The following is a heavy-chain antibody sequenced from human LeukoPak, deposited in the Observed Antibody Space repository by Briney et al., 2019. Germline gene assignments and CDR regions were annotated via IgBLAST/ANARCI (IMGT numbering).Heavy chain of an antibody. CDR1: GYSISSGYY. CDR3: ASTGGYYDSSGYGY. D-gene: IGHD3-22*01. CDR2: IYHSGST. V-gene: IGHV4-38-2*02. J-gene: IGHJ4*02. Sequence: SETLSLTCTVSGYSISSGYYWGWIRQPPGKGLEWIGSIYHSGSTYYNPSLKSRVTISVDTSKNQFSLKLSSVTAADTAVYYCASTGGYYDSSGYGYWGQGTLVTVSS.